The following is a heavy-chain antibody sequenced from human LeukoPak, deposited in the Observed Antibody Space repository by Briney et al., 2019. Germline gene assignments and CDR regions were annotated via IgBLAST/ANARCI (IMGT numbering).Heavy chain of an antibody. CDR3: ARDRYSSSRFERYYYYMDV. CDR1: GFTFSSYW. Sequence: GGSLRLSCAASGFTFSSYWMSWVRQAPGKGLEWVANIKQDGSEKYYVDSVKGRFTISRDNAKNSLYLQMNSLRAEDTAVYYCARDRYSSSRFERYYYYMDVWGKGTTVTVSS. CDR2: IKQDGSEK. V-gene: IGHV3-7*01. D-gene: IGHD6-6*01. J-gene: IGHJ6*03.